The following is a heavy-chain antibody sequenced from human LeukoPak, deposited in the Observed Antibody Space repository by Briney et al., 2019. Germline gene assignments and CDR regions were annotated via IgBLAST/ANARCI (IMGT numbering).Heavy chain of an antibody. J-gene: IGHJ4*02. CDR3: ARDYPELRYFD. D-gene: IGHD3-9*01. V-gene: IGHV3-20*04. CDR2: INWNGGRT. Sequence: PGGSLRLSCAASGFTFSSYAMSWVRQAPGKGLEWVSGINWNGGRTGYAESVKGRFTISRDNAKNSLYLQMNSLRAEDTALYYCARDYPELRYFDWGQGTLVTVSS. CDR1: GFTFSSYA.